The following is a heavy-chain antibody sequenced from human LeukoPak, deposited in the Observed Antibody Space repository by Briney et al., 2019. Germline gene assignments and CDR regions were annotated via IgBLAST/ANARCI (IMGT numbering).Heavy chain of an antibody. D-gene: IGHD1-1*01. J-gene: IGHJ4*02. CDR1: GFTFSDNY. Sequence: GGSLRLSCAASGFTFSDNYMTWVRQAPGKGLEWLSYISGNGGVIQYADSVKGRFTISRDNAKNLLYLQMDCLRVEDTAIYYCARDPRTVRIWGQGTLVTVSS. CDR2: ISGNGGVI. CDR3: ARDPRTVRI. V-gene: IGHV3-11*04.